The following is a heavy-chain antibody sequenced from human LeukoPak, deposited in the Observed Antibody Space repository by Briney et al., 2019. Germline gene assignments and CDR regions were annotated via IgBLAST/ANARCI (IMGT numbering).Heavy chain of an antibody. V-gene: IGHV3-48*01. CDR3: ARDSDWVFDY. Sequence: PGGSLRLSCAASGFTLSGNAMNWVRQAPGKGLEWISYISNSGTTIYYADSVKGRFTISRDNAKNSLYLQMNSLRADDTGVYYCARDSDWVFDYWGQGTLVTVSS. D-gene: IGHD2-21*01. CDR1: GFTLSGNA. J-gene: IGHJ4*02. CDR2: ISNSGTTI.